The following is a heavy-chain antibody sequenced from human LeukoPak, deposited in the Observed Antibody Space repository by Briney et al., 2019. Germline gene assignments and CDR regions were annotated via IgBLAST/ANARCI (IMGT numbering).Heavy chain of an antibody. CDR2: IYHSGST. V-gene: IGHV4-4*02. CDR3: ARRYSSGWYVGSENNWFDP. CDR1: GGSISSSNW. Sequence: SGTLSLTCAVSGGSISSSNWWSWVRQPPGKGLEWIGEIYHSGSTNYNPSLKSRVTISVDKSKNQFSLKLSSVTAADTAVYYCARRYSSGWYVGSENNWFDPWGQEPWSPSPQ. D-gene: IGHD6-19*01. J-gene: IGHJ5*02.